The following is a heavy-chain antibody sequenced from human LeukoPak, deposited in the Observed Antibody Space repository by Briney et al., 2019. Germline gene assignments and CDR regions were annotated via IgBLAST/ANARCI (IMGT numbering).Heavy chain of an antibody. V-gene: IGHV1-2*02. CDR3: AREVVVAATGFDY. CDR2: INPNSGGT. J-gene: IGHJ4*02. D-gene: IGHD2-15*01. CDR1: GYTFTGYY. Sequence: ASVKVSCKASGYTFTGYYMHWVRQAPGQGLEWMGWINPNSGGTNCAQKFQGGVTMTRDTSISTAYMELSRLRSDDTAVYYCAREVVVAATGFDYWGQGTLVTVSS.